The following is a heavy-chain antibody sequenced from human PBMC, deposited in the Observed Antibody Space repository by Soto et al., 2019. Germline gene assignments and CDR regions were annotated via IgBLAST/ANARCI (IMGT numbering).Heavy chain of an antibody. CDR3: ARRHSSSVFDY. CDR2: ISYSGST. V-gene: IGHV4-39*01. Sequence: QLQLQESGPGLLKPSETLSHTCTVSGGSISSTNYYWRWIRQPPGKGLEWSGIISYSGSTYYNPSLKSRVTISVDTSKNQFSLQLSSVTAADTAVYYCARRHSSSVFDYWGQGTLVTVSS. CDR1: GGSISSTNYY. J-gene: IGHJ4*02. D-gene: IGHD6-13*01.